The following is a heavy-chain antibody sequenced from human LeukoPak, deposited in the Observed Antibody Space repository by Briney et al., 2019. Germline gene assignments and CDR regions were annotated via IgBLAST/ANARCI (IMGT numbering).Heavy chain of an antibody. J-gene: IGHJ4*02. V-gene: IGHV4-4*07. CDR3: ARSARVEPGTGYYFDS. CDR1: GGSINGYF. CDR2: ILTNGNT. D-gene: IGHD2-15*01. Sequence: SETLYLTCTVSGGSINGYFWSWMRQPAGKGLEWIGRILTNGNTDYNPSLNSRVTMSMDTSRNQFSLKLRSVSAADTAVYYCARSARVEPGTGYYFDSWGRGTLVTVS.